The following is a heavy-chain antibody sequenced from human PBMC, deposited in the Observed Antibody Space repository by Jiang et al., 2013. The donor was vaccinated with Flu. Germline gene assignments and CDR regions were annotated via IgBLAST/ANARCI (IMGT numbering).Heavy chain of an antibody. J-gene: IGHJ6*02. CDR3: ARDPGVYGMDV. D-gene: IGHD3-10*01. Sequence: GSGLVKPSDTLSLTCTVTGVSINHYYWTWVRQPAGKGLEWIGHIHYSGSTSYNPSLKSRVTISVATSKKQYSLKLSSVTAADTAVYYCARDPGVYGMDVWGQGTTVTVSS. V-gene: IGHV4-59*01. CDR1: GVSINHYY. CDR2: IHYSGST.